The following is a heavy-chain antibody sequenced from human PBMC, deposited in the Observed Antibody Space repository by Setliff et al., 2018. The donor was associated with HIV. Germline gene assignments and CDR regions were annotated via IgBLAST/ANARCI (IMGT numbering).Heavy chain of an antibody. D-gene: IGHD3-10*01. CDR2: IKSETYGGTI. V-gene: IGHV3-15*01. Sequence: GESLKISCAASGFTFATYAMTWVRQAPGKGLEWVGRIKSETYGGTIDYAAPVKGRFTISRDDSKDTLFLQMNSLKTEDTAVYYCTTYASGNWHYGSWGQGTLVTVSS. CDR3: TTYASGNWHYGS. CDR1: GFTFATYA. J-gene: IGHJ5*02.